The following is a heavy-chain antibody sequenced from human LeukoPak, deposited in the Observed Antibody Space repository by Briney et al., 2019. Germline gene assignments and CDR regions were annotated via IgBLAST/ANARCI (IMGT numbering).Heavy chain of an antibody. J-gene: IGHJ4*02. D-gene: IGHD3-16*02. Sequence: ASAKVSCKASGYTFTSYAISWVRQAPGQGPEWMGWINMYNGNTNYAQKLQGRVTMTTDTSTSTAYMELRSLRSDDTAVYYCARVVGNYVWGSYRPEGCFDSWGQGTLVTVSS. V-gene: IGHV1-18*01. CDR3: ARVVGNYVWGSYRPEGCFDS. CDR2: INMYNGNT. CDR1: GYTFTSYA.